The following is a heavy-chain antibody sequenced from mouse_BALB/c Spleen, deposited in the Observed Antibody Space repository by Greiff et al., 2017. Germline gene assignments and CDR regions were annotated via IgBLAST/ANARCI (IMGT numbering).Heavy chain of an antibody. CDR2: IFPGTGTT. Sequence: QVQLQQPGAELVKPGASVKLSCKTSGYTFTSYWIQWVKQRPGQGLGWIGEIFPGTGTTYYNEKFKAKATLTIDTSSSTAYMQLSSLTSEDSAVYFCARSEGSYAMDYWGQGTSVTVSS. V-gene: IGHV1S132*01. CDR1: GYTFTSYW. J-gene: IGHJ4*01. CDR3: ARSEGSYAMDY.